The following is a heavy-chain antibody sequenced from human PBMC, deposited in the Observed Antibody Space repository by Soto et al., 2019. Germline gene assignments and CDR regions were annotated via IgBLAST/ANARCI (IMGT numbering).Heavy chain of an antibody. CDR2: INPNSGGT. CDR3: GRALGRGICSGGSCSPGRAV. J-gene: IGHJ6*04. D-gene: IGHD2-15*01. V-gene: IGHV1-2*04. Sequence: QVQLVQSGAEVKKPGASVKVSCKASGYTFTGYYMHWVRQAPGQGLEWMGWINPNSGGTNYAQKFQGWVTMTRDTSTRTAYMELRRWGFDDRAGYYGGRALGRGICSGGSCSPGRAVGAKGTTVTVSS. CDR1: GYTFTGYY.